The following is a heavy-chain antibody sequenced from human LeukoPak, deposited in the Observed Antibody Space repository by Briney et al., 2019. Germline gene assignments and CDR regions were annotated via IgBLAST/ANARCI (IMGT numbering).Heavy chain of an antibody. D-gene: IGHD5-12*01. CDR1: GGSISTSYHY. J-gene: IGHJ6*03. CDR2: IFFSGST. V-gene: IGHV4-39*07. CDR3: ARLASGYGTSGEDYYYYYYMDV. Sequence: KASETLSLTCTVSGGSISTSYHYWGWIRQPPGEGLEWIASIFFSGSTYYNPSLKSRVTISVDTSKNQFSLKLSSVTAADTAVYYCARLASGYGTSGEDYYYYYYMDVWGKGTTVTVSS.